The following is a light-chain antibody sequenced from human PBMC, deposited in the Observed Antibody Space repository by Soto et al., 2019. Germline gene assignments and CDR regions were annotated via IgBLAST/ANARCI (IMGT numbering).Light chain of an antibody. V-gene: IGKV1-39*01. CDR3: QQSYSTPRT. CDR2: AAS. CDR1: QSISSY. Sequence: EIQMTHSPSAKSEYVVERFTMTCRASQSISSYLNWYQQKPGTAPKLLVDAASNLQSGVTSRCSGSGSGTDCTLSSSSLQPEDVATYYGQQSYSTPRTVGQGTRLEIK. J-gene: IGKJ5*01.